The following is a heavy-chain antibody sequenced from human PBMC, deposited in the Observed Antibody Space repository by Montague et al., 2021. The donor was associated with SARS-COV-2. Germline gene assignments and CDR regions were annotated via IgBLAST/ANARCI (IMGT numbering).Heavy chain of an antibody. D-gene: IGHD4-23*01. Sequence: SLRLSCAASGFSFNANWMHWVRQAPGKGLVWVSGITGDGRYIEYADSVKGRFTISRDNAKGTLYLQMDSLRVEDTAMYFCSNALTVVGNLWGQGILVAVSS. CDR2: ITGDGRYI. V-gene: IGHV3-74*03. CDR3: SNALTVVGNL. CDR1: GFSFNANW. J-gene: IGHJ4*01.